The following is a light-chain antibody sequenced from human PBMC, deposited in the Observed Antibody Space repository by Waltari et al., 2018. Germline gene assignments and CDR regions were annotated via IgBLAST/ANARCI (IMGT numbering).Light chain of an antibody. CDR2: ESS. J-gene: IGLJ3*02. CDR3: QAADKNGLYGV. V-gene: IGLV3-25*03. CDR1: ALPLQA. Sequence: ELTQAPSLSVSPGQTATITCYGDALPLQAASWYQKKPNQAPILLICESSQRSSGIPERFSGSKSCATVTLTICAVQAEDEADYYCQAADKNGLYGVFGGGTKLAV.